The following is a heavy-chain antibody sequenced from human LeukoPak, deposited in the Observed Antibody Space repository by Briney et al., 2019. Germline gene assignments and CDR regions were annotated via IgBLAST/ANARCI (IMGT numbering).Heavy chain of an antibody. CDR3: ARVRTSAYVVDY. Sequence: PSETLSLTCSVSSDSFNNYYWNWIRQPPGKGLEWIGYIYYTGGTIYNPSLKSRVTISVDTSKNRFSLKLSSVTAADTAIYYCARVRTSAYVVDYWGQGTLVTVSS. V-gene: IGHV4-59*01. D-gene: IGHD2-2*01. J-gene: IGHJ4*02. CDR2: IYYTGGT. CDR1: SDSFNNYY.